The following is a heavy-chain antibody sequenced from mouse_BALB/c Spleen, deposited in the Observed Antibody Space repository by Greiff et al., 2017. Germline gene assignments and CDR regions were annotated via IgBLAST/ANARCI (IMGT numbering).Heavy chain of an antibody. CDR2: ISSGSSTI. V-gene: IGHV5-17*02. Sequence: EVHLVESGGGLVQPGGSRKLSCAASGFTFSSFGMHWVRQAPEKGLEWVAYISSGSSTIYYADTVKGRFTISRDNPKNTLFLQMTSLRSEDTAMYYCARYGYDTSYAMDYWGQGTSVTVSS. J-gene: IGHJ4*01. CDR1: GFTFSSFG. D-gene: IGHD2-2*01. CDR3: ARYGYDTSYAMDY.